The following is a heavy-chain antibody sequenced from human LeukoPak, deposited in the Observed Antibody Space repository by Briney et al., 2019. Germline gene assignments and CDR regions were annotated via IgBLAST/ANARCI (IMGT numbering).Heavy chain of an antibody. V-gene: IGHV1-8*03. CDR1: GYTFTSYD. CDR3: ARRSGSSRLGYMDV. D-gene: IGHD1-26*01. Sequence: GASVKVSCKASGYTFTSYDINWVRQATGQGPEWMGWMNPNSGNTGYAQKFQGRVTITRNTSISTAYMELSSLRSEDTAVYYCARRSGSSRLGYMDVWGKGTTVTVSS. J-gene: IGHJ6*03. CDR2: MNPNSGNT.